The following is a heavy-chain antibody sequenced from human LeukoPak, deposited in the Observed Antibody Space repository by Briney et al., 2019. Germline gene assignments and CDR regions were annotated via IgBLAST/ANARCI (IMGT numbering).Heavy chain of an antibody. V-gene: IGHV1-2*02. CDR3: ARSRITIFGVVMDFDY. CDR2: INPNSGGT. CDR1: GYTFTGYY. J-gene: IGHJ4*02. Sequence: ASVKVSCKASGYTFTGYYMHWVRQAPGQGLEWMGWINPNSGGTNYAQKFQGRVTMTRDTSISTAYMELSRLRSDDTAVYYCARSRITIFGVVMDFDYWGQGTLVTVSS. D-gene: IGHD3-3*01.